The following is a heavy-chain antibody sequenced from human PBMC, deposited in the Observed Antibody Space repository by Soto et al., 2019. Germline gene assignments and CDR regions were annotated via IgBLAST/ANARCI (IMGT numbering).Heavy chain of an antibody. CDR1: GASISVHSYY. Sequence: SETLSLTCTVSGASISVHSYYWTWIRQPPGKGLEWIGSSYYSGTTYFNPSLKSRATISVDTSKNQFSLRLTSVTAADTAICYCTRRCNWTDNYLDPWGQGALVTVYS. V-gene: IGHV4-39*01. CDR3: TRRCNWTDNYLDP. J-gene: IGHJ5*02. D-gene: IGHD2-21*02. CDR2: SYYSGTT.